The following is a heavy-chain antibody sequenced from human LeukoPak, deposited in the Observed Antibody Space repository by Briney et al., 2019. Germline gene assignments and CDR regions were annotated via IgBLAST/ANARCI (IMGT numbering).Heavy chain of an antibody. CDR2: ISGSGGST. D-gene: IGHD2-2*01. CDR1: GFTFSSYA. J-gene: IGHJ6*03. V-gene: IGHV3-23*01. Sequence: GGSLRLSCAASGFTFSSYAMSWVRQAPGKGLEWVSAISGSGGSTYYADSVKGRFTISRDNSKNTLYLQMNSLRAEDTAVYYCAKQPAAGIYYYYMDVWGKGTTVTVSS. CDR3: AKQPAAGIYYYYMDV.